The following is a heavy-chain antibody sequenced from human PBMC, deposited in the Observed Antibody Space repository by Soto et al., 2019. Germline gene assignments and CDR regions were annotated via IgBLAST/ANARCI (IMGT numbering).Heavy chain of an antibody. CDR3: AKDRRPNVAAADPFDY. J-gene: IGHJ4*02. Sequence: GGSLRLSCAASGFTFSSYAMSWVRQAPGKGLEWVSAISGSGGSTYYADSVKGRFTISRDNSKNTLYLQMNSLRAEDTAVYYCAKDRRPNVAAADPFDYWGQGTLVTVSS. CDR1: GFTFSSYA. D-gene: IGHD6-13*01. V-gene: IGHV3-23*01. CDR2: ISGSGGST.